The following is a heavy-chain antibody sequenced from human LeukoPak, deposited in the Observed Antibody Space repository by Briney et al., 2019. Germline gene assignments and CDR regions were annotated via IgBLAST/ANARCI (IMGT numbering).Heavy chain of an antibody. Sequence: GGSLRLSCTASGFTFSDYAMHWVRQAPGEGLEWVAVISDDGRNKYYADSVKGRFTIPRDNSKDTLSLQMNSLRDEDTAIYYCARGRVRSHRTAPEYWGQGTLVTVSS. D-gene: IGHD1-1*01. V-gene: IGHV3-30*03. CDR2: ISDDGRNK. CDR1: GFTFSDYA. J-gene: IGHJ4*02. CDR3: ARGRVRSHRTAPEY.